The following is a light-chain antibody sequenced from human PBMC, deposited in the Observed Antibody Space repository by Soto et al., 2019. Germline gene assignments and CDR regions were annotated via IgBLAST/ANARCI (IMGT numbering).Light chain of an antibody. J-gene: IGLJ2*01. CDR1: SSDVGGYNY. Sequence: QSALTQPASVSGSPGQSVTISCTGTSSDVGGYNYVSWYQQHPGKAPKLMIYDVSNQPSGVSNRFSGSKSGNTASLTISGLQAEDEADYYCSSYTSSSTPYVVFGGWTKLTVL. CDR3: SSYTSSSTPYVV. V-gene: IGLV2-14*01. CDR2: DVS.